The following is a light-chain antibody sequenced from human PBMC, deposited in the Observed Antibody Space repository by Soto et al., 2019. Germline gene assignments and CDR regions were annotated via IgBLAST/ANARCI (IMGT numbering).Light chain of an antibody. CDR1: QSFSSSY. CDR2: GAS. Sequence: EIVLTQSPGTLSLSQGERATLSCRASQSFSSSYLAWYQQKPGQAPRLLIYGASSRATGIPDRFSGSGSGTDFTLTISRLEPEDFAVYYCQQYGSSPQTFGPGTKVDIK. V-gene: IGKV3-20*01. J-gene: IGKJ3*01. CDR3: QQYGSSPQT.